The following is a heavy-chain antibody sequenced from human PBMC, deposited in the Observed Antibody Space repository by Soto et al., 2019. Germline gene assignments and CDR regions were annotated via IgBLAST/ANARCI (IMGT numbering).Heavy chain of an antibody. J-gene: IGHJ4*02. Sequence: GGSLRLSCAASGFTFSSYGMHWVRQATGKGLEWVAVISYDGSNKYYADSVKGRFTISRDNSKNTLYLQMNSLRAEDTAVYYCAKVQMGIAVAGFDYWGQGTLVTVSS. CDR2: ISYDGSNK. D-gene: IGHD6-19*01. CDR1: GFTFSSYG. CDR3: AKVQMGIAVAGFDY. V-gene: IGHV3-30*18.